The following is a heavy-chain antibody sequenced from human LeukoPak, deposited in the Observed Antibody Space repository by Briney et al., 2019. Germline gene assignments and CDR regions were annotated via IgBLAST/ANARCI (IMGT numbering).Heavy chain of an antibody. V-gene: IGHV3-30*18. D-gene: IGHD3-16*01. CDR1: GFTFSSYG. CDR3: AKDLAPLSDDYVWGSTNWFDP. Sequence: GGSLRLSCAASGFTFSSYGMHWVRQAPGKGLEWVAVISYDGSNKYYADSVKGRFTISRDNSKNTLYLQMNSLRAEDTAVYYCAKDLAPLSDDYVWGSTNWFDPWGQGTLVTVSS. J-gene: IGHJ5*02. CDR2: ISYDGSNK.